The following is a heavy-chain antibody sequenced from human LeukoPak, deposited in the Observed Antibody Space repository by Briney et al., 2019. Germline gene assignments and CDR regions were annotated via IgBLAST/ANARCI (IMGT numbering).Heavy chain of an antibody. D-gene: IGHD2-21*01. CDR3: AKEGTFTGIDILFDY. CDR1: GYTFTGYY. V-gene: IGHV1-2*02. CDR2: INPNSGGT. J-gene: IGHJ4*02. Sequence: ASVKVSCKASGYTFTGYYMHWVRQAPGQGLEWMGWINPNSGGTNYAQKFQGRVTMTRDTSISTAYMELSRLRSDDTAVYYCAKEGTFTGIDILFDYWGQGTLVTVSS.